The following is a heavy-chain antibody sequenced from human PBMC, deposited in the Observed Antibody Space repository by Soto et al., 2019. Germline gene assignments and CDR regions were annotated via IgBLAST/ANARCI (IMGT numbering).Heavy chain of an antibody. Sequence: ASVKVSCKASGGTFSSYGISWVRQAPGQGLEWMGWISPYNGNTKFPQKLQGRVTMTTDTSTSTAYMELRSLRSDDTAVYYCASQSPGAPWGQGTLVTVSS. CDR1: GGTFSSYG. CDR3: ASQSPGAP. CDR2: ISPYNGNT. J-gene: IGHJ5*02. V-gene: IGHV1-18*01.